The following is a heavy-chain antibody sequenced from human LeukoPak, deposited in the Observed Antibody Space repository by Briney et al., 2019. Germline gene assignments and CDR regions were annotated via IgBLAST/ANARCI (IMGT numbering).Heavy chain of an antibody. Sequence: PGGSLRLSCAASGFTFSDYYMSWVRQAPGKGLEWVSYISNTGSFIYYADSVKGRFTTSRDNAKNSLYLQMNSLRAEDTAVYYCARTKKGDGYNMYDWFDPWGQGTLVTVSS. D-gene: IGHD5-24*01. CDR3: ARTKKGDGYNMYDWFDP. CDR1: GFTFSDYY. J-gene: IGHJ5*02. V-gene: IGHV3-11*04. CDR2: ISNTGSFI.